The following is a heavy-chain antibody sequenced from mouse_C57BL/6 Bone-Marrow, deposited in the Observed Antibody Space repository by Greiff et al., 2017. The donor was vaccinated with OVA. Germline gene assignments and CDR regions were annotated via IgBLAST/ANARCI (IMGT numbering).Heavy chain of an antibody. V-gene: IGHV5-9*01. Sequence: EVMLVESGGGLVKPGGSLKLSCAASGFTFSSYTMSWVRQTPEKRLEWVATISGGGGNTYYPDSVKGRFIISRDNTKKTLYLQMSSLRSEDTALYYCARHDGPFDYWGQGTTLTVSS. CDR3: ARHDGPFDY. D-gene: IGHD2-3*01. CDR1: GFTFSSYT. J-gene: IGHJ2*01. CDR2: ISGGGGNT.